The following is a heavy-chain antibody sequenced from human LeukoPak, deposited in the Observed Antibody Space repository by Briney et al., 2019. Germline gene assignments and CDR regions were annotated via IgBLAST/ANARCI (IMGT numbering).Heavy chain of an antibody. CDR3: ARGDSSGYYLDY. Sequence: ASVKVSCKASGYIFTNYYMHWVRQAPGQGLEWMGIINPSGGSTSYAQKFQGRVTMTRDTSTSTVYMELSSLRSEDTAVYYCARGDSSGYYLDYWGQGTLVTVSP. CDR1: GYIFTNYY. CDR2: INPSGGST. V-gene: IGHV1-46*01. J-gene: IGHJ4*02. D-gene: IGHD3-22*01.